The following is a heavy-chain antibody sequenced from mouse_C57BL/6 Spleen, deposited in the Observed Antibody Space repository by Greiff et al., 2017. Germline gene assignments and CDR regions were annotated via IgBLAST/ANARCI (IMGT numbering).Heavy chain of an antibody. CDR3: ARAYYGSSYLFAY. CDR2: IYPRDGST. J-gene: IGHJ3*01. V-gene: IGHV1-78*01. D-gene: IGHD1-1*01. Sequence: VLLQQSDAGLVKPGASVKISCTVSGYTFTDHTIPWMQQTPEQGLEWIGYIYPRDGSTKYNDKFKGKATLTADKSTSTAYMQLNSLTSEDSAVYFCARAYYGSSYLFAYWGQGTLVTVSA. CDR1: GYTFTDHT.